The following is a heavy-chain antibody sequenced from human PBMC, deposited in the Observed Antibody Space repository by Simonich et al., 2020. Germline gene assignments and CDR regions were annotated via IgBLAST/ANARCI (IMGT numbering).Heavy chain of an antibody. CDR3: ARERAAAGEAFDY. J-gene: IGHJ4*02. D-gene: IGHD6-13*01. CDR2: IWYDGSNN. CDR1: GFTFSSYG. Sequence: QVQLVESGGGVVQPGRSLRLSCAASGFTFSSYGMHWVRQAPGKGREWVEVIWYDGSNNYYADSVKGRFTISRDNSKNTLYLQMNSLRAEDTAVYYCARERAAAGEAFDYWGQGTLVTVSS. V-gene: IGHV3-33*01.